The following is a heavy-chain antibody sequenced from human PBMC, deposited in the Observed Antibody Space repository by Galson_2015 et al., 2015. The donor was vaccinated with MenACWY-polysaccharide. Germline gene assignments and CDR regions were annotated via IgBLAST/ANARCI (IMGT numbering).Heavy chain of an antibody. CDR2: TYYRSKWYN. Sequence: CAISGDSVSNYSAAWNWIRQSPSRGLEWLGRTYYRSKWYNDYAVSVKSRITIVPDTSKKQFSLQLNSVTPEDTAVYYCARENSYHYVMDVWGQGTTVTVSS. CDR1: GDSVSNYSAA. V-gene: IGHV6-1*01. CDR3: ARENSYHYVMDV. J-gene: IGHJ6*02.